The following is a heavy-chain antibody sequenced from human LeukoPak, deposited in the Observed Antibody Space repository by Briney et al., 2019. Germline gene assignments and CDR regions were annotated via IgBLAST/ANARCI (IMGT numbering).Heavy chain of an antibody. V-gene: IGHV3-7*01. CDR3: VGPKD. J-gene: IGHJ4*02. Sequence: GGSLRLSCAASGFTFSDYWMNWVRQTPGKGLEWVANIKRDGSDQNYVDSVRGRFTISRDNAKNSLYLQMNSLRAEDTAMYYCVGPKDWGQGTLVTVSS. CDR1: GFTFSDYW. CDR2: IKRDGSDQ.